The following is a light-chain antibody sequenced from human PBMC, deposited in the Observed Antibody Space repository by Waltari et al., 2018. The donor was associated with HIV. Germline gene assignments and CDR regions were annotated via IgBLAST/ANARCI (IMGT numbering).Light chain of an antibody. Sequence: DIQMTQSPASLSASVGDRVTITCRASTDIGNHLSWFQQKPGKAPKLLIYAASTLPSGVPSRFAGSGSGTDFTLTISSLQPEDFATYDCQHYSFYPYTFGQGTKLDIK. CDR3: QHYSFYPYT. V-gene: IGKV1-16*01. CDR2: AAS. CDR1: TDIGNH. J-gene: IGKJ2*01.